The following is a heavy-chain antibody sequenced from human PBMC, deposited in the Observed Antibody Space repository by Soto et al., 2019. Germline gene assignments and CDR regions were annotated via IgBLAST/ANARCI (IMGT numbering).Heavy chain of an antibody. CDR2: ISGSGGST. CDR3: AKAAKNVFLEWLLSFMFDY. CDR1: GFTFSSYA. J-gene: IGHJ4*02. V-gene: IGHV3-23*01. Sequence: GGSLRLSCAASGFTFSSYAMSWVRQAPGKGLEWVSAISGSGGSTYYADSVKGRFTISRDNSKNTLYRQMNSLRAEDTAVYYCAKAAKNVFLEWLLSFMFDYWGQGTLVTVSS. D-gene: IGHD3-3*01.